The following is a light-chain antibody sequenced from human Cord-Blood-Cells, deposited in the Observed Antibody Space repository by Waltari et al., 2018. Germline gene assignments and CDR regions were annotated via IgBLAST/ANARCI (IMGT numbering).Light chain of an antibody. Sequence: QMTQSPSSLSASVGDRVTITCRASQSISSYLNWYQQKPGKAPKLLIYAASSLQSGVPSRFSGSGSGTDFTLTINSLQPEDFATYYCQQSYSTPPTFGQGTKVEIK. CDR3: QQSYSTPPT. J-gene: IGKJ1*01. CDR1: QSISSY. V-gene: IGKV1-39*01. CDR2: AAS.